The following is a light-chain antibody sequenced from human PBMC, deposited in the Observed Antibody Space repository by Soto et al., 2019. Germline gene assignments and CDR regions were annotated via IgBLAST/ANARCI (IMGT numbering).Light chain of an antibody. V-gene: IGKV3-20*01. Sequence: EIGLTQSACTLSLSAGERATLSCRASQSVSSSYLAWYQQKPGQAPRLLIHGASSRATGIPDRFSGSGSGTDYTLTISRLEPEDFAVYYCQQYGSLLTFGGGTKVDIK. CDR3: QQYGSLLT. CDR1: QSVSSSY. J-gene: IGKJ4*01. CDR2: GAS.